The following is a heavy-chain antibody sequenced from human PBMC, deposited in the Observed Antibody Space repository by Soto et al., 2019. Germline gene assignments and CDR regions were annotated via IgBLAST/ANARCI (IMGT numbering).Heavy chain of an antibody. CDR2: ISTVSSAT. J-gene: IGHJ6*02. Sequence: QVQLVESGGGLVNPGGSLRLSCAASGFTFSDYYMTWIRQAPGKGLEWVSFISTVSSATNYADSVKGRFTISRDNAKNLVYLQMESLRAEDTAVYYCARYSGSYLSAYFYGMDVWGQGATVTVSS. D-gene: IGHD1-26*01. CDR1: GFTFSDYY. CDR3: ARYSGSYLSAYFYGMDV. V-gene: IGHV3-11*06.